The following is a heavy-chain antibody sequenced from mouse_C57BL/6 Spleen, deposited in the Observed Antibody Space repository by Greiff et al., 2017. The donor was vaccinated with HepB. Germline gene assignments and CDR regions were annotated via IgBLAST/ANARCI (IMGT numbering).Heavy chain of an antibody. CDR3: ALDSSGSGFAY. V-gene: IGHV1-80*01. Sequence: QVQLKESGAELVKPGASVKISCKASGYAFSSYWMNWVKQRPGKGLEWIGQIYPGDGDTNYNGKFKGKATLTADKSSSTAYMQLSSLTSEDSAVYFCALDSSGSGFAYWGQGTLVTVSA. CDR2: IYPGDGDT. J-gene: IGHJ3*01. CDR1: GYAFSSYW. D-gene: IGHD3-2*02.